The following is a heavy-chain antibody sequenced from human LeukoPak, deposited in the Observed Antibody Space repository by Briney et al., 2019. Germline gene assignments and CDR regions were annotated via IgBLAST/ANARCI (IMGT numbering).Heavy chain of an antibody. V-gene: IGHV3-73*01. CDR1: GFTFSGSA. CDR2: IRSKANSYAT. D-gene: IGHD3-3*01. J-gene: IGHJ3*02. CDR3: TSDRYYDFWSGQKDDASDI. Sequence: GGSLKLSCAASGFTFSGSAMHWARQASGKGLEWVGRIRSKANSYATAYAASVKGRFTISRDDSKNTAYLQMNSLKTEDTAVYYCTSDRYYDFWSGQKDDASDIWGQGTMVTVSS.